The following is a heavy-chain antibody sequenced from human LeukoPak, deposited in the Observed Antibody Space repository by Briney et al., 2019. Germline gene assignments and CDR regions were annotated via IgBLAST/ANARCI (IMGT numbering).Heavy chain of an antibody. CDR2: IYYSGST. D-gene: IGHD6-13*01. CDR3: ARANGYSSSWYSYYFDY. V-gene: IGHV4-39*07. CDR1: GGSITSSTSY. Sequence: SETLSLTCTVSGGSITSSTSYWGWIRQPPGKGLEWIGTIYYSGSTYYNPSLKSRATMSVDTSKNQFSLKLSSVTAADTAVYYCARANGYSSSWYSYYFDYWGQGTLVTVSS. J-gene: IGHJ4*02.